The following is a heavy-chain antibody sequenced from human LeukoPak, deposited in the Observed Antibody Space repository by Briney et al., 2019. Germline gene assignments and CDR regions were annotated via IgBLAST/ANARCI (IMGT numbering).Heavy chain of an antibody. J-gene: IGHJ4*02. CDR3: ARADWGSVDY. D-gene: IGHD7-27*01. V-gene: IGHV3-7*01. CDR1: GLTFSNYW. Sequence: GGSLRLSCAASGLTFSNYWMSWVRQAPGKGLEWVANINQDGSEKYSVDSVKGRFTISRDNAKNSLYLQMNSLRAEDTAVYYCARADWGSVDYWGQGTLVTVSS. CDR2: INQDGSEK.